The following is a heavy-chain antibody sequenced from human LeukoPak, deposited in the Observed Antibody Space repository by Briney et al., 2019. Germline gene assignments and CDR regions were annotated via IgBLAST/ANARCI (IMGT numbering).Heavy chain of an antibody. V-gene: IGHV1-2*02. CDR3: ASGGGGCSSASCSWTDYFYYMDV. Sequence: ASVKVSCKASGYTFTDYYIHWVRQAPGQGLEWMGWINPNSGGRSYAQKFQGRVTMTRDTSISTTYLDLSRLRSDDTAVYYCASGGGGCSSASCSWTDYFYYMDVWGTGTTVTVSS. CDR2: INPNSGGR. D-gene: IGHD2-2*01. CDR1: GYTFTDYY. J-gene: IGHJ6*03.